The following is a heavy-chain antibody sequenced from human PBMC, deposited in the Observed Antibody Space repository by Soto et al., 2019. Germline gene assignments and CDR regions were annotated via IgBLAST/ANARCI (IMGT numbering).Heavy chain of an antibody. D-gene: IGHD3-9*01. J-gene: IGHJ4*02. CDR2: IYYSGST. Sequence: SETLSLTCTVSGGSISSYYWSWIRQPPGKGLEWIGYIYYSGSTNYNPSLKSRVTISVDTSKNQFSLKLSSVTAADTAVYYCARHAPSRFEWLRFDYWGQGTLVTVSS. CDR1: GGSISSYY. CDR3: ARHAPSRFEWLRFDY. V-gene: IGHV4-59*08.